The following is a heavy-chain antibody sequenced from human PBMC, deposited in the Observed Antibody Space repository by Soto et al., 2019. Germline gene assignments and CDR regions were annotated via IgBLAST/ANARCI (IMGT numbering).Heavy chain of an antibody. CDR2: IYYSGGT. CDR1: GGSISSYY. J-gene: IGHJ4*02. V-gene: IGHV4-59*01. CDR3: ARDFGSAWAYFDY. Sequence: SETLSLTSRVSGGSISSYYWNWIRQPPGKGLEWIGYIYYSGGTNYSPSLKSRVTMSVDTSKNQFSLKLSSVTDADTAVYYCARDFGSAWAYFDYWGQGTLVTVSS. D-gene: IGHD6-19*01.